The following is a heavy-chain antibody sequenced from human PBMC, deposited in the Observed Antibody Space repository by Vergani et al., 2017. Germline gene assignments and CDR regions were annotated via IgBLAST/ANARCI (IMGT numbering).Heavy chain of an antibody. D-gene: IGHD6-19*01. V-gene: IGHV4-39*01. CDR1: GASIRSSNYY. CDR2: IYYSGST. CDR3: AGHSNVAWLVKLGWIDP. Sequence: QLQLQESGPGLVKPSATLSLTCSVSGASIRSSNYYWGWIRQPPGKGLEWIASIYYSGSTYYNPSLKSRVTISVDTSKNQFSLKLSSVTAADTAVYFCAGHSNVAWLVKLGWIDPWGQGILVTVSS. J-gene: IGHJ5*02.